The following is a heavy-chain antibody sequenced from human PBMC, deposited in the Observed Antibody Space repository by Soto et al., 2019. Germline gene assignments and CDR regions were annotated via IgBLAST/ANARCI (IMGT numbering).Heavy chain of an antibody. CDR3: ARDRQRGYCTGDSCYSYFDY. CDR2: INHGGYT. D-gene: IGHD2-15*01. CDR1: GGPFSGYY. V-gene: IGHV4-34*01. Sequence: QVQLQQWGAGLLKPSETLSLTCAIYGGPFSGYYWNWIRQPPGKGLEWIGEINHGGYTNYNPSLKSRVTMSVDTSKNQFSLKLTSVTAAETAVYYCARDRQRGYCTGDSCYSYFDYWGQGTQVIVSS. J-gene: IGHJ4*02.